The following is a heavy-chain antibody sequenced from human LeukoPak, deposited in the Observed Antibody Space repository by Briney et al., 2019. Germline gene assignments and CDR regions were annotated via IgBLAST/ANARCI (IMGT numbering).Heavy chain of an antibody. D-gene: IGHD6-13*01. CDR1: GFTFSRYW. Sequence: GGSLRLSCAASGFTFSRYWLSWVRRAPGKGLEWVANIKQDGSEKYYVDSVKGRFTISRDNAKNPLYLQMNSLRAEDTAVYYCARSGGSSWYEDWGQGTLVTVSS. V-gene: IGHV3-7*03. J-gene: IGHJ4*02. CDR3: ARSGGSSWYED. CDR2: IKQDGSEK.